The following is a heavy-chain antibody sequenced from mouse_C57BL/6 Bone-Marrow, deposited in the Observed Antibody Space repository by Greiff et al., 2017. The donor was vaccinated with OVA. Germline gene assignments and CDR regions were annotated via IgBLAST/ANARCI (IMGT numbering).Heavy chain of an antibody. V-gene: IGHV1-85*01. CDR3: ARWDDGYFPWFAY. CDR1: GYTFTSYD. Sequence: VQLQQSGPELVKPGASVKLSYKASGYTFTSYDINWVKQRPGQGLEWIGWIYPRDGSTKYNEKFKGKATLTVDTSSSTAYMELHSLTSEDSAVYFCARWDDGYFPWFAYWGQGTLVTVSA. J-gene: IGHJ3*01. D-gene: IGHD2-3*01. CDR2: IYPRDGST.